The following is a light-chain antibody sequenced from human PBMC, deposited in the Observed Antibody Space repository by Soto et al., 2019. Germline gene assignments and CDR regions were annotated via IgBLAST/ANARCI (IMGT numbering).Light chain of an antibody. Sequence: EIVLTQSPGTLSLSPGERATLSCRASQSVSSSYLAWYQQKPGQAPRLLIYGASSRATGIPDRFSGSGSATDFTLTISRLEPEDFAVYYCQHYGSSPFTFGPGTKVDIK. V-gene: IGKV3-20*01. CDR2: GAS. CDR1: QSVSSSY. CDR3: QHYGSSPFT. J-gene: IGKJ3*01.